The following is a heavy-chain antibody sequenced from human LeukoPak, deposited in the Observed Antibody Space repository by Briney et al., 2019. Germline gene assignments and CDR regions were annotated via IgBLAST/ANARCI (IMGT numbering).Heavy chain of an antibody. CDR2: IYPSDSDI. CDR3: ARHGVKDFDILTGYHFYNMDV. D-gene: IGHD3-9*01. Sequence: GESLKISCKGSGYTFTSYWIAWVRQMPGRGLELRGVIYPSDSDIRYSPSFQGQVTISADKSISTAYLQWRSLKASDSAMYYCARHGVKDFDILTGYHFYNMDVWGKGTTVTVSS. CDR1: GYTFTSYW. V-gene: IGHV5-51*01. J-gene: IGHJ6*04.